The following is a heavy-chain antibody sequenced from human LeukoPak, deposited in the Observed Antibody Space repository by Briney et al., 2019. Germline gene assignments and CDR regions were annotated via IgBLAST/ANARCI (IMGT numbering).Heavy chain of an antibody. J-gene: IGHJ6*02. CDR3: ARETYCGDCYTRAQNVNYYYYGMDV. D-gene: IGHD2-21*02. CDR2: INAGNGNT. CDR1: GYTFTSYA. V-gene: IGHV1-3*01. Sequence: ASVKVSCKASGYTFTSYAMHWVRQAPGQRLEWMGWINAGNGNTKYSQKFQGRVTITRDTSASTAYMELSSLRSEDTAVYYCARETYCGDCYTRAQNVNYYYYGMDVWGQGTTVTVSS.